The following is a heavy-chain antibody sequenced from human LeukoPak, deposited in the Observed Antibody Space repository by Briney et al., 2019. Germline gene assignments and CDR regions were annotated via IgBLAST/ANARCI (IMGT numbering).Heavy chain of an antibody. V-gene: IGHV4-34*01. CDR3: ARVVDTAMVKD. CDR1: GGSFSGYS. CDR2: IYYSGST. J-gene: IGHJ4*02. D-gene: IGHD5-18*01. Sequence: SETLSPTCAVYGGSFSGYSWSWIRQPPGKGLEWIGSIYYSGSTYYNPSLKSRVTISVDTSKNQFSLKLSSVTAADTAVYYCARVVDTAMVKDWGQGTLVTVSS.